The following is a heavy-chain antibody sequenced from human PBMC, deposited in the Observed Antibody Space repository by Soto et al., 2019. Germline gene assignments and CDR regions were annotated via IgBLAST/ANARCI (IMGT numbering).Heavy chain of an antibody. D-gene: IGHD2-15*01. Sequence: EVQLLESGGGLVQPGGSLRLSCAASGFTFSSYAIIWVRQAPGKGLEWVATISGGGDGSYYADAVKGRCTISRDNAKNTVSLQRNGLRAEDTAVYYCARKGPGSIDTYCSDGGCRDDFDMWGQGTMVTVSS. V-gene: IGHV3-23*01. CDR3: ARKGPGSIDTYCSDGGCRDDFDM. CDR1: GFTFSSYA. J-gene: IGHJ3*02. CDR2: ISGGGDGS.